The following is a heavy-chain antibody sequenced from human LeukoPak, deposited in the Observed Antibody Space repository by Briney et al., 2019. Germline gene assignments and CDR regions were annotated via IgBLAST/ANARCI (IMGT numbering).Heavy chain of an antibody. CDR2: ISAYNGNT. CDR3: XRVGYYYDSSGYYYVGGYFDY. Sequence: ASVKVSCKASGYTFTSYGISWVRQAPGQGLEWMGWISAYNGNTNYAQKLQGRVTMTTDTSTSTAYMELRSLRSDDTAVYYCXRVGYYYDSSGYYYVGGYFDYWGQGTLVTVSS. CDR1: GYTFTSYG. V-gene: IGHV1-18*01. J-gene: IGHJ4*02. D-gene: IGHD3-22*01.